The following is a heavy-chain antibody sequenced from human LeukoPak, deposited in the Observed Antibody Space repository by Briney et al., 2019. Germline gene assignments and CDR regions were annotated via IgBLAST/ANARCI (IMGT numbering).Heavy chain of an antibody. Sequence: GASVTVSCKASGYIFSDYAMHWVRQAPGQSLEWMGWINSGNGDTIYSQKFQDRLTISRNTSATTVYMELSSLRSEDTAVYYCASLWFGELAPFDPWGQGTLVTVSS. CDR3: ASLWFGELAPFDP. V-gene: IGHV1-3*01. CDR2: INSGNGDT. D-gene: IGHD3-10*01. CDR1: GYIFSDYA. J-gene: IGHJ5*02.